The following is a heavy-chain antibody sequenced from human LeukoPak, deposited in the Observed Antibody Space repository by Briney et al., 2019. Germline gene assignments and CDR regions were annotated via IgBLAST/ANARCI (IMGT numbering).Heavy chain of an antibody. CDR3: ARDPLVGATTLDY. D-gene: IGHD1-26*01. Sequence: GGSLRLSCAASGFTFSDYYMSWIRQAPGKGLEWVSYISSSGSTIYYADSVKGRFTISRDNAKDSLYLQMNSLRAEDTAVYYCARDPLVGATTLDYWGQGTLVTVSS. CDR2: ISSSGSTI. CDR1: GFTFSDYY. J-gene: IGHJ4*02. V-gene: IGHV3-11*01.